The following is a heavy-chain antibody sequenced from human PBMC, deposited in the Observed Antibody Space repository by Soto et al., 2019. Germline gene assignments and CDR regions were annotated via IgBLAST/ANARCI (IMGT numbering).Heavy chain of an antibody. V-gene: IGHV1-18*01. J-gene: IGHJ6*02. CDR2: ISAYNGNT. CDR1: GYTFTSYG. Sequence: ASVKVSCKASGYTFTSYGISWVRQAPGQGLEWMGWISAYNGNTNYAQKLQGRVTMTTDTSTSTAYMELRSLRSDDTAVYYCARRSRTGTTFYYYYGMDVWGQGTTVTAP. D-gene: IGHD1-7*01. CDR3: ARRSRTGTTFYYYYGMDV.